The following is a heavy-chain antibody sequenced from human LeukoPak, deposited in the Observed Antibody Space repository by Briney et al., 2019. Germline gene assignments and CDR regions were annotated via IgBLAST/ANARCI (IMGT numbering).Heavy chain of an antibody. CDR1: GFTFSSYL. Sequence: GGSLRLSCAASGFTFSSYLMSWVRQAPGKGLEWVANIKQDGSEKYYVDSVKGRFTISRDNAKTSLYLQMNSLRAEDTAVYYCARAGGGVVISYWGQGTLVTVSS. CDR3: ARAGGGVVISY. J-gene: IGHJ4*02. V-gene: IGHV3-7*05. CDR2: IKQDGSEK. D-gene: IGHD3-3*01.